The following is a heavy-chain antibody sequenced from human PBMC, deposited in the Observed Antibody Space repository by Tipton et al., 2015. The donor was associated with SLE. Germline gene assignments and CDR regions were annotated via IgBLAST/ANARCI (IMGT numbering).Heavy chain of an antibody. V-gene: IGHV3-21*01. D-gene: IGHD3-10*01. J-gene: IGHJ4*02. CDR2: ISSSSSYI. Sequence: QLVQSGGGLVQPGGSLRLSCAASGFIFSSYSMNWVRQAPGKGLEWVSSISSSSSYINYADSMKGRFTISRDNAKNSLYLQMNSLRAEDTAVYYCARGSNYYAEGHYWGQGTLVTVAS. CDR1: GFIFSSYS. CDR3: ARGSNYYAEGHY.